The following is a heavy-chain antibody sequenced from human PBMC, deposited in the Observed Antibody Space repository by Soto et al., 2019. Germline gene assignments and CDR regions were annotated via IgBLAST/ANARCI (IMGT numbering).Heavy chain of an antibody. J-gene: IGHJ6*02. CDR3: AREDVVVTGAPYDCMDV. CDR1: GYFFTNYG. CDR2: ISAYNGNT. D-gene: IGHD2-21*02. V-gene: IGHV1-18*01. Sequence: GAAVKVSCKASGYFFTNYGFNWVRQAPGQGLEWMGWISAYNGNTNYAQKLQGRVTMTTDTSTSTAYMELRSLRSDDTAVYYCAREDVVVTGAPYDCMDVLRQGNTVTVPS.